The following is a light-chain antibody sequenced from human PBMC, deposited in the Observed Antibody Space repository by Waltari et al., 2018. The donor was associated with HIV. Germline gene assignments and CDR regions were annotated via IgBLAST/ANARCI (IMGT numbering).Light chain of an antibody. CDR1: SSDVGGYNL. V-gene: IGLV2-23*02. Sequence: QSALTQPASVSGSPGQSITISCTGTSSDVGGYNLVSWYQQHPGKAPKLMIYEVSKRPSGVANRFSGSKSGNTASLTISGLQAEDEADYYCCSYAGSSKVFGGGTKLTVL. CDR2: EVS. J-gene: IGLJ3*02. CDR3: CSYAGSSKV.